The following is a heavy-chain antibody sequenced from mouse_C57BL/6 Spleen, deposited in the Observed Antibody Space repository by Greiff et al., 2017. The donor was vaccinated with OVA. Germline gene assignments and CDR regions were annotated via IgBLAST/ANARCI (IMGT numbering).Heavy chain of an antibody. V-gene: IGHV1-18*01. CDR3: ARRKGIYYGNYDYFDY. J-gene: IGHJ2*01. CDR2: INPNNGGT. D-gene: IGHD2-1*01. CDR1: GYTFTDYN. Sequence: EVQLQQSGPELVKPGASVKIPCKASGYTFTDYNMAWVKQSHGKSLEWIGDINPNNGGTIYNQKFKGKATLTVDKSSSTAYMELRSLTSEDTAVYYCARRKGIYYGNYDYFDYWGQGTTLTVSS.